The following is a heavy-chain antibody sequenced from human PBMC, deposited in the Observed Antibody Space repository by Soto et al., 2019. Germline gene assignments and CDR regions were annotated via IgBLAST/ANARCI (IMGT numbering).Heavy chain of an antibody. CDR1: GGSISTSSYY. CDR2: IFYSGST. CDR3: ARHPYSGYDFDY. J-gene: IGHJ4*02. V-gene: IGHV4-39*01. Sequence: SETLSLTCTVSGGSISTSSYYWGWIRQPPGKGLEWIGSIFYSGSTYYNPSLKSRVIISVDTSKNQSSLKLSSVTAADTAVYYCARHPYSGYDFDYWGQGTLVTVSS. D-gene: IGHD5-12*01.